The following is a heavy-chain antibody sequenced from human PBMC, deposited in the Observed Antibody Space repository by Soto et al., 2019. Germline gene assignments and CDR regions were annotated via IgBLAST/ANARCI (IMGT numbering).Heavy chain of an antibody. J-gene: IGHJ4*02. CDR1: GFTFSSYG. D-gene: IGHD1-7*01. Sequence: QVQLVESRGGVVQPGRSLRLSCAASGFTFSSYGMHWVRQAPGKGLEWVAVISYDGSNKYYADSVKGRFTISRDNSKNTLYLQMNSLRAEDTAVYYCAKAPGRITGTTNPLDYWGQGTLVTVSS. CDR3: AKAPGRITGTTNPLDY. V-gene: IGHV3-30*18. CDR2: ISYDGSNK.